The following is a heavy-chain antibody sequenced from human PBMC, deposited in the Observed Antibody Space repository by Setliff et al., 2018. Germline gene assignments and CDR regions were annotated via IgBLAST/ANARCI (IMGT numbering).Heavy chain of an antibody. CDR2: INWNGGRI. Sequence: GSLRLSCVASGFTFSAYGMSWVRQAPGKGPEWVSDINWNGGRIGYADPVKGRFTISRDNARNSLYLQMNSLRAEDTAVYYCAKDQPHKYDSSGSAPIDYWGQGTLVTVSS. CDR1: GFTFSAYG. J-gene: IGHJ4*02. V-gene: IGHV3-20*04. CDR3: AKDQPHKYDSSGSAPIDY. D-gene: IGHD3-22*01.